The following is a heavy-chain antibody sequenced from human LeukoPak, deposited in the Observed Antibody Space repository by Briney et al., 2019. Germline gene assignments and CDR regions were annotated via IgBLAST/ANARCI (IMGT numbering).Heavy chain of an antibody. V-gene: IGHV3-33*01. CDR2: IWYDGSNK. Sequence: GGSLRLSCAASGFTFSSYGMHWVRQAPGKGLEWVAVIWYDGSNKYYADSVKGRFTISRDNAKNTLYLRMNSLRAEDTAVYYCAREEAPVEGDDAFDVWGQGTMVTVSS. CDR1: GFTFSSYG. J-gene: IGHJ3*01. CDR3: AREEAPVEGDDAFDV. D-gene: IGHD3-16*01.